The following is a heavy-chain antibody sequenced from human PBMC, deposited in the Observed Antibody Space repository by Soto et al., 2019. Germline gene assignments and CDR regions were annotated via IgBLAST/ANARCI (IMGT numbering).Heavy chain of an antibody. CDR1: GFALSTYT. CDR3: AILARYQTFDY. CDR2: IRTTYDT. J-gene: IGHJ4*02. Sequence: VQLLESGGGLVQPGGSLRLSCAASGFALSTYTMIWVRQAPGKGLEWVSGIRTTYDTYYAESVKGRFTISRDDATNTLFRQRSSLRAAYKAAYCGAILARYQTFDYWGQGTVVTVSS. D-gene: IGHD2-2*01. V-gene: IGHV3-23*01.